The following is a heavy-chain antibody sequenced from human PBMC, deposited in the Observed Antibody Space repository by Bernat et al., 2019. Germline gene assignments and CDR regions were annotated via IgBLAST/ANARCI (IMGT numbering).Heavy chain of an antibody. D-gene: IGHD1-26*01. CDR2: ISTSSSHT. V-gene: IGHV3-11*05. Sequence: QVQVVESGGDLVKPGGSLRLSCAASGFTFGDYFMSWVRQAPGKGLEWMSYISTSSSHTNYADSVKGRFTISRDNAKSSLYLQMSNLRAEDTAVYYYASHMLGSTTGFDYWGQGTLVTVSS. J-gene: IGHJ4*02. CDR1: GFTFGDYF. CDR3: ASHMLGSTTGFDY.